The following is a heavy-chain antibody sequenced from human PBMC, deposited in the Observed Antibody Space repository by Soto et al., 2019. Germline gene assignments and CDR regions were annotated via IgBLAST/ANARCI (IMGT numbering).Heavy chain of an antibody. CDR3: TRPPTVDGGNSSSDY. D-gene: IGHD2-21*02. Sequence: EVQLVESGGGLVQPGGSLKLSCAASGFTFSGSAMHWVRQASGKGLEWVGRIRSKANSYATAYAASVKGRFTISRDDSKNTAYLQMNSLKAEDTAVYYCTRPPTVDGGNSSSDYWGQGTLVTVSS. CDR2: IRSKANSYAT. CDR1: GFTFSGSA. V-gene: IGHV3-73*01. J-gene: IGHJ4*02.